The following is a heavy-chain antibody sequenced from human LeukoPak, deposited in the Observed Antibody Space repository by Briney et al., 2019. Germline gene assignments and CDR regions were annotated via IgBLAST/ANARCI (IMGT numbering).Heavy chain of an antibody. J-gene: IGHJ4*02. CDR2: IYYSGST. D-gene: IGHD2-2*03. Sequence: SETLSLTCTVSGGSISSYYWSWIRQPPAKGLEWIGYIYYSGSTNYNPSLKSRVTISVDTSKNQFSLKLSSVTAADTAVYYCARWMLGNYFDYWGQGTLVTVSS. CDR3: ARWMLGNYFDY. V-gene: IGHV4-59*01. CDR1: GGSISSYY.